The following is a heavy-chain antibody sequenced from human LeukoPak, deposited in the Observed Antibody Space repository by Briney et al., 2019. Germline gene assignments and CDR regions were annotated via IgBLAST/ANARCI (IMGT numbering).Heavy chain of an antibody. CDR2: IYYSGST. CDR1: GGSISSHY. CDR3: ARHGEYSSGWYGDAFDI. V-gene: IGHV4-59*11. Sequence: SETLSLTCTVSGGSISSHYWSWIRQPPGKGLEWIGYIYYSGSTNYNPSLKSRVTISVDTSKNQFSLKLSSVTAADTAVYYCARHGEYSSGWYGDAFDIWGQGTMVTVSS. D-gene: IGHD6-19*01. J-gene: IGHJ3*02.